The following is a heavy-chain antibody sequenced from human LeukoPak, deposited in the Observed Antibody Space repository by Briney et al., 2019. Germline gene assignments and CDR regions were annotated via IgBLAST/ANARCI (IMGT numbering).Heavy chain of an antibody. CDR3: ARRCSAGGSSPFDY. Sequence: ASVKVSCKASGYTFTGYYIHWVRQAPGQGLEWMGWINPNSGGTDYAQKFQGRVTMTRDTSISTAYMELSRLRSDDSAMYYCARRCSAGGSSPFDYWGQGTLLTVSS. J-gene: IGHJ4*02. V-gene: IGHV1-2*02. D-gene: IGHD2-15*01. CDR2: INPNSGGT. CDR1: GYTFTGYY.